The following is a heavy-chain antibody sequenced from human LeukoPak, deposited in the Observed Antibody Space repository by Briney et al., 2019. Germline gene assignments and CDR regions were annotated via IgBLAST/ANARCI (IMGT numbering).Heavy chain of an antibody. CDR3: SRGTTYCSSTSCSKNYYYYYMDV. D-gene: IGHD2-2*01. CDR1: GGSISSYY. J-gene: IGHJ6*03. V-gene: IGHV4-59*01. Sequence: SETLSLTCTVSGGSISSYYWSCIRQPPGKGLEWIGYIYYSGSTNYNPSLKSRVTISVDTSKNQFSLKLSSVTAADTAVYYCSRGTTYCSSTSCSKNYYYYYMDVWGKGTTVTVSS. CDR2: IYYSGST.